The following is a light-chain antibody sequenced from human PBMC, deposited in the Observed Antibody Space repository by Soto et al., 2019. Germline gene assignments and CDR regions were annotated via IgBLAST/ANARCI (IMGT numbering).Light chain of an antibody. CDR3: QHYNSYSEA. Sequence: DIQMTQSPSILSASVGDRVTITCXASQSISSWLAWYQQKPGKAPKLLIYKASTLKSGVPSRFSGSGSGTEFTLTISSLQPDDFATYYCQHYNSYSEAFGQGTKVDIK. CDR1: QSISSW. CDR2: KAS. J-gene: IGKJ1*01. V-gene: IGKV1-5*03.